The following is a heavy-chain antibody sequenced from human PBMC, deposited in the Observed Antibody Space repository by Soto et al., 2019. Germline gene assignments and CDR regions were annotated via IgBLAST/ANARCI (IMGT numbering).Heavy chain of an antibody. J-gene: IGHJ4*02. V-gene: IGHV1-69*04. Sequence: GASVKVSCKASGGTFMNYPINLVRQAPGQGLEWMGSIFPLTDIPDYAQNFQARLTISADKSTSTAYMELSSLTSDDMAMYFCGRGPLVVLNYFESWGQGTLVTVSS. CDR1: GGTFMNYP. CDR3: GRGPLVVLNYFES. CDR2: IFPLTDIP.